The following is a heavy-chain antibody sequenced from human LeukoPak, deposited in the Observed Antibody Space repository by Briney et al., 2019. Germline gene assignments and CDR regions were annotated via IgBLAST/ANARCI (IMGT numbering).Heavy chain of an antibody. CDR3: AKGNSYGYSNFDY. CDR2: ISGSGGST. D-gene: IGHD5-18*01. Sequence: GGSLRLSCAASGFTFSSYAMSWVRQAPGKGLEWVSAISGSGGSTYYADSVKGRFTISRDNSKNTLYLQMDSLRAEDTAVYYCAKGNSYGYSNFDYWGQGTLVTVSS. V-gene: IGHV3-23*01. CDR1: GFTFSSYA. J-gene: IGHJ4*02.